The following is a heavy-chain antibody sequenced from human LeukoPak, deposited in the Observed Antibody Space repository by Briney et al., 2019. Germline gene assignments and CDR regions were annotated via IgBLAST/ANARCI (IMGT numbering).Heavy chain of an antibody. V-gene: IGHV3-23*03. J-gene: IGHJ4*02. CDR1: GFTFSNYA. CDR3: AKTGTPWYYFDY. Sequence: GGSLRLSCAASGFTFSNYAMSWVRQAPGKGLEWVSVIYSGGSTYYAGSVKGRFTISRDNSKNTLFLQMNSLRAEDTAVYYCAKTGTPWYYFDYWGQGTLVTVSS. D-gene: IGHD6-13*01. CDR2: IYSGGST.